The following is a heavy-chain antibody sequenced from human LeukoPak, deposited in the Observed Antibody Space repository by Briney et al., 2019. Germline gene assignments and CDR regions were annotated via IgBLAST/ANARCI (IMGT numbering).Heavy chain of an antibody. Sequence: PGGSLRLSCVASGITFSSYSMNWVRQAPGKGLEWVSYISSFSGTINYADSVKGRFTISRDNAKNSLYLQMSSLRAEDTAVYYCARGPSGYHNTGGQGTLVTVSS. CDR2: ISSFSGTI. V-gene: IGHV3-48*01. CDR3: ARGPSGYHNT. CDR1: GITFSSYS. J-gene: IGHJ4*02. D-gene: IGHD5-12*01.